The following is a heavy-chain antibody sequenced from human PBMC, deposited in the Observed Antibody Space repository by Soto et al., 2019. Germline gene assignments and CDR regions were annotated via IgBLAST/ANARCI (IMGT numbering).Heavy chain of an antibody. CDR1: GFTFSSYA. CDR2: INGGGGST. Sequence: GGSLRLSCAASGFTFSSYAMNWVRQAPGKGLEWVSAINGGGGSTYYTDSVKGRFTISRDNSKNTLYLQMNSLRAEDTAVYYCAKGSWGKQDLTAYYFDYWGQGTLVTVSS. V-gene: IGHV3-23*01. J-gene: IGHJ4*02. D-gene: IGHD7-27*01. CDR3: AKGSWGKQDLTAYYFDY.